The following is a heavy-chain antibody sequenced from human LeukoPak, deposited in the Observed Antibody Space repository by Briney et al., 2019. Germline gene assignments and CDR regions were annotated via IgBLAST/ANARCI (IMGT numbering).Heavy chain of an antibody. J-gene: IGHJ5*02. Sequence: GGSLRLSCAASGFTFSNYEMNWVRQGPGKGLEWVSYISSSGSTIYYADSVKGRFTISRDNAENSLYLHMNSLRVEDTALYYCAREKAWFGLDPWGQGTLVTVSS. D-gene: IGHD3-10*01. CDR3: AREKAWFGLDP. CDR2: ISSSGSTI. CDR1: GFTFSNYE. V-gene: IGHV3-48*03.